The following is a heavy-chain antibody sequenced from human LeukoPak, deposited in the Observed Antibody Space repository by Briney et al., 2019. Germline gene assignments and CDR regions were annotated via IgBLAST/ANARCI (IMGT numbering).Heavy chain of an antibody. CDR1: GYTFTSYD. D-gene: IGHD3-9*01. CDR3: ARGAYYYDILTGYYY. V-gene: IGHV1-8*01. J-gene: IGHJ4*02. CDR2: MNPNSGNT. Sequence: ASVKVSCKASGYTFTSYDTNWVRQATGQGLEWMGWMNPNSGNTGYAQKFQGRVTMTRNTSISTAYMELSSLRSEDTAVYYCARGAYYYDILTGYYYWGQGTLVTVSS.